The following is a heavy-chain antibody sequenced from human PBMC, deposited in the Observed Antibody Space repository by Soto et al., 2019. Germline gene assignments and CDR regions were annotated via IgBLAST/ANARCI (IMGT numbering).Heavy chain of an antibody. V-gene: IGHV3-30-3*01. CDR2: ISYDGSTK. Sequence: QVQLVESGGGVVQPGRSLRLSCAASGFTFSSFSLHWVRQAPGKGLEWLALISYDGSTKYNADSVKGRFTVSRDNSNNTLYLRLSSLRPEDTAVYYWARTTTVAGTPEFDYWGQGTLVTVSS. CDR3: ARTTTVAGTPEFDY. CDR1: GFTFSSFS. D-gene: IGHD6-19*01. J-gene: IGHJ4*02.